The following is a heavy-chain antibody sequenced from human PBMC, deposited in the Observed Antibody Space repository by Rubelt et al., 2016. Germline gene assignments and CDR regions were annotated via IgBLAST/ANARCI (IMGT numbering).Heavy chain of an antibody. CDR3: ARALPQWEIYS. Sequence: GSLRLSCAASGFTFTTYWMSWVRQAPGKGLEWVANINQDGSEKYYVDSVRGRFTISRDNAKNSLYLQMNSLRGEETAVYYCARALPQWEIYSWGQGTLITVSS. CDR2: INQDGSEK. D-gene: IGHD1-26*01. J-gene: IGHJ4*02. CDR1: GFTFTTYW. V-gene: IGHV3-7*03.